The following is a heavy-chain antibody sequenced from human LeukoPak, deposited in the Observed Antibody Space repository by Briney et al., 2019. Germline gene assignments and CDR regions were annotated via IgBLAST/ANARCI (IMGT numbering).Heavy chain of an antibody. J-gene: IGHJ4*02. CDR3: VSSEERYSYGYQGY. CDR1: GGSISSGGYY. D-gene: IGHD5-18*01. V-gene: IGHV4-31*03. CDR2: IYYSGST. Sequence: PSQTLSLTGTVSGGSISSGGYYWSWIRQHPGKGLEWIGYIYYSGSTYYNPSLKSRVTISVDTSKNQFSLKLSSVTAADTAVYYCVSSEERYSYGYQGYWGQGTLVTVSS.